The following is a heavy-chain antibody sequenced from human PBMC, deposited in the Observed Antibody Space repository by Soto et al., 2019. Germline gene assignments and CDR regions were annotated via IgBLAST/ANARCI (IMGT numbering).Heavy chain of an antibody. Sequence: QAHLVESGGGVVQPGRSLRLSCAASGFTFTSYGMHWVRQAPGTRLEWVAVISYDGGLQHYADSVKGRFTISRDNSKNMVLLQMTSLIAEDTAVYYCVSDRGYGHASVPYSWGQGTLVSVSS. J-gene: IGHJ4*02. V-gene: IGHV3-30*03. D-gene: IGHD5-18*01. CDR2: ISYDGGLQ. CDR3: VSDRGYGHASVPYS. CDR1: GFTFTSYG.